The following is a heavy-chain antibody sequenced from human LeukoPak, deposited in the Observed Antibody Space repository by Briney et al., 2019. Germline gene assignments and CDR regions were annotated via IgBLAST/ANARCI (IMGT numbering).Heavy chain of an antibody. CDR3: ARDSPIAVGGFGAFDI. D-gene: IGHD6-19*01. CDR1: GGSISSYY. CDR2: IYYSGST. Sequence: PSETLSLTCIVSGGSISSYYWSWIRQPPGKGLEWIGYIYYSGSTNYNPSLKSRVTISVDTSKNQFSLKLSSVTAADTAVYYCARDSPIAVGGFGAFDIWGQGTMVTVSS. J-gene: IGHJ3*02. V-gene: IGHV4-59*12.